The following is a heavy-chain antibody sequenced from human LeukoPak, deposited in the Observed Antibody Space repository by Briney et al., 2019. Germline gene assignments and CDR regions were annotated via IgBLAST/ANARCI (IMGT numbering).Heavy chain of an antibody. Sequence: PGGSLRLSCAASGFTFSSYEMNWVRQAPGKGLVWVSRINSDGSSTSYVDSVKGRFTISRDNAKNTLYLQMNSLRAEDTAVYYCARGWMGRDDYWGQGTQVTVSS. D-gene: IGHD1-26*01. V-gene: IGHV3-74*01. CDR3: ARGWMGRDDY. J-gene: IGHJ4*02. CDR1: GFTFSSYE. CDR2: INSDGSST.